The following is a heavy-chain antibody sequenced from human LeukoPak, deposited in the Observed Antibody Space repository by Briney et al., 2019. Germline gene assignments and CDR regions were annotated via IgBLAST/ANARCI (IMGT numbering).Heavy chain of an antibody. CDR3: AKGAVYYDSSGYYPASDY. V-gene: IGHV4-59*12. CDR1: GGSISSYY. J-gene: IGHJ4*02. CDR2: IYYSGST. Sequence: SETLSLTCTVSGGSISSYYWSWIRQPPGKGLEWIGYIYYSGSTNYNPSLKSRVTISVDTSKNQFSLKLSSVTAADTAVYYCAKGAVYYDSSGYYPASDYWGQGTLVTVSS. D-gene: IGHD3-22*01.